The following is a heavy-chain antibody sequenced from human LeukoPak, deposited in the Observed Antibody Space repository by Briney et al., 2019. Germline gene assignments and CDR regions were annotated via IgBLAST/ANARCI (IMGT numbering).Heavy chain of an antibody. CDR3: ARGSRDYYDSVPMDY. CDR2: ISSSSSYI. Sequence: TGGSLRLSCAASGFTFSSYSMNWVRQAPGKGLEWVSSISSSSSYIYYADSVKGRFTISRDNAKNSLYLQMNSLRAEDTAVYYCARGSRDYYDSVPMDYWGQGTLVTVSS. J-gene: IGHJ4*02. CDR1: GFTFSSYS. V-gene: IGHV3-21*01. D-gene: IGHD3-22*01.